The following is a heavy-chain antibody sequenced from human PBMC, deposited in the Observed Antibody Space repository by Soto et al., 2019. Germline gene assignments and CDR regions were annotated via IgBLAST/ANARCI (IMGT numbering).Heavy chain of an antibody. CDR1: GGSISSYY. V-gene: IGHV4-39*01. J-gene: IGHJ5*02. D-gene: IGHD3-3*01. CDR3: ARKGPDYDFWSGPRGWFDP. CDR2: IYYSGST. Sequence: SETLSLTCTVSGGSISSYYWGWIRQPPGKGLEWIGSIYYSGSTYYNPSLKSRVTISVDTSKNQFSLKLSSVTAADTAVYYCARKGPDYDFWSGPRGWFDPWGQGTQVTVSS.